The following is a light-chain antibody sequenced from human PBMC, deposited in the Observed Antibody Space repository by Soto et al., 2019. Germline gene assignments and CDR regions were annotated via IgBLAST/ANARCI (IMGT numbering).Light chain of an antibody. Sequence: QSVLTQSPSASASLGASVKLTCTLSSGHSNYAIAWHQQQPEKGPRYLMKVNSGGSHIKGDGIPDRFSGSSSGAERYLFISSLQCEAESDWECRTWGCGSAGVVFGGGTQLTVL. CDR1: SGHSNYA. CDR3: RTWGCGSAGVV. V-gene: IGLV4-69*01. CDR2: VNSGGSH. J-gene: IGLJ7*01.